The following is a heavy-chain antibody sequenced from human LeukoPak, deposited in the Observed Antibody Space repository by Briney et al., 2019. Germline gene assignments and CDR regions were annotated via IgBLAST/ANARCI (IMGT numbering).Heavy chain of an antibody. CDR2: LKQDGSEK. CDR3: ARDHGSGSYSAAFDI. CDR1: GFTFSSYW. J-gene: IGHJ3*02. Sequence: PGGSLRLSCAASGFTFSSYWMSWVRQAPGKGLEWVANLKQDGSEKYYVDSVKGRFTISRDNAKNSLYLQMNSLRAEDTAVYYCARDHGSGSYSAAFDIWGQGTMVTVSS. D-gene: IGHD3-10*01. V-gene: IGHV3-7*01.